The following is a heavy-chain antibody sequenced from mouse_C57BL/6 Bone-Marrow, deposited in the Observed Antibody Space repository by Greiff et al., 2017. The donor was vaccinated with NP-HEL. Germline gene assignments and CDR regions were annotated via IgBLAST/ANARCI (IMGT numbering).Heavy chain of an antibody. V-gene: IGHV5-6*01. Sequence: EVQRVESGGDLVKPGGSLKLSCAASGFTFSSYGMSWVRQTPDKRLEWVATISSGGSYTYYPDSVKGRFTISRDNAKNTLYLQMSSLKSEDTAMYYCARPPITTGGDYFDYWGQGTTLTVSS. D-gene: IGHD1-1*01. CDR2: ISSGGSYT. CDR1: GFTFSSYG. J-gene: IGHJ2*01. CDR3: ARPPITTGGDYFDY.